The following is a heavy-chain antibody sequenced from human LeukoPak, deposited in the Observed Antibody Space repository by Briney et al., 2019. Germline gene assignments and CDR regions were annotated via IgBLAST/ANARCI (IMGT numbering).Heavy chain of an antibody. CDR3: ARGTAVAELFDY. CDR1: GFTFSSYS. Sequence: GGSLRLSCAASGFTFSSYSMNWVRQAPGKGLEWVSSISSSSSYIYYADSVKGRFTISRDNAKNSLYLQMNSLRAEDTAVYYCARGTAVAELFDYWGQGTLVTVSS. J-gene: IGHJ4*02. CDR2: ISSSSSYI. V-gene: IGHV3-21*01. D-gene: IGHD6-19*01.